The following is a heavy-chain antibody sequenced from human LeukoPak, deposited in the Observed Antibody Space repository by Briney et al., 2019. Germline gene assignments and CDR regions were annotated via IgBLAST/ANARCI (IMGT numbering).Heavy chain of an antibody. CDR3: AREGGSGWYSGWFDP. CDR2: ISGSGGST. CDR1: GFTFSSYA. J-gene: IGHJ5*02. V-gene: IGHV3-23*01. D-gene: IGHD6-19*01. Sequence: PGGSLRLSCVASGFTFSSYAMSWVRQAPGKGLAWVSAISGSGGSTYYADSVKGRFTISRDNSKNTLYLQMNSLRAEDTALYYCAREGGSGWYSGWFDPWGQGTLVTVSS.